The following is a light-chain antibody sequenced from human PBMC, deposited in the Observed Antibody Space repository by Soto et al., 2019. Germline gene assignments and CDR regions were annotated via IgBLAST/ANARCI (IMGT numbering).Light chain of an antibody. Sequence: QAVVTQESSFSVSPGGTVTLTCGLISGSVSTAHNPNWYQQTPGQAPRTLIYSTTTRSSGVPDRFSGSILGDKAALTITGAQADDDSYYYCLLYLGGGIWVFGGGTKLTVL. CDR2: STT. CDR1: SGSVSTAHN. J-gene: IGLJ3*02. V-gene: IGLV8-61*01. CDR3: LLYLGGGIWV.